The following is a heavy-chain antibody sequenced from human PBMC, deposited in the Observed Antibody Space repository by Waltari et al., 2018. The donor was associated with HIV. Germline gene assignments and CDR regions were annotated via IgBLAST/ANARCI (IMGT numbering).Heavy chain of an antibody. D-gene: IGHD6-19*01. CDR2: INPNNGAN. V-gene: IGHV1-2*02. Sequence: QGQLVQSGAEVKKPGASVKVSCTASAYSFTGYPITWVRQAPGQGLEWMGWINPNNGANKFAQKFQGRGTMTRDTSISTTYMELRMLTPDDTAIYFCARVREEEWLVPAFFFYGVDVWGQGTTVIVSS. J-gene: IGHJ6*02. CDR3: ARVREEEWLVPAFFFYGVDV. CDR1: AYSFTGYP.